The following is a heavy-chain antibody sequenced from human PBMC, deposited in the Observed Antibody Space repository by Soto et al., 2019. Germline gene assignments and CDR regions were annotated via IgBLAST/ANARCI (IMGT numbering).Heavy chain of an antibody. CDR2: VRSDGGTT. CDR3: ARALGYYSGGSCS. D-gene: IGHD2-15*01. V-gene: IGHV3-74*01. J-gene: IGHJ4*02. CDR1: GFTFSSDW. Sequence: GGSLRLSCAASGFTFSSDWMHWVRQAPGKGLVWVSRVRSDGGTTNYADSVKGRFTISRDNAKNTLYLQMNSLRAEDTAVYYCARALGYYSGGSCSWGQGTLVTVSS.